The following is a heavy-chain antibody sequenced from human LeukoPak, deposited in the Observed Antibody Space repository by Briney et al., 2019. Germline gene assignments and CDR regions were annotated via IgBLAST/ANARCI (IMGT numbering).Heavy chain of an antibody. Sequence: SETPSLTCAVYGGSFSGYYWSWIRQPPGKGLEWIGEINHSGSTNYNPSLKSRVTISVDTSKNQFSLKLSSVTAADTAVYYCARAMPDCSSTSCYSVWGQGTLVTVSS. J-gene: IGHJ4*02. V-gene: IGHV4-34*01. CDR2: INHSGST. CDR1: GGSFSGYY. D-gene: IGHD2-2*01. CDR3: ARAMPDCSSTSCYSV.